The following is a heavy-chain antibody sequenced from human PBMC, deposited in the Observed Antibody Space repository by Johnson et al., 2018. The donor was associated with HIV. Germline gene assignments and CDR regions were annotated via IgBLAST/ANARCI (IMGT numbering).Heavy chain of an antibody. V-gene: IGHV3-66*02. CDR2: IYTGGTT. CDR1: GFTFDDYA. D-gene: IGHD3-10*01. CDR3: ARVRAGAFDI. Sequence: VQLVESGGGLVQPGRSLRLSCAASGFTFDDYAMHWVRQAPGKGLEWVSVIYTGGTTYYADSVKGRFIISRDKSNNMLFLQMNSLLRTEDTAMYYCARVRAGAFDIWGQGTMVTVSS. J-gene: IGHJ3*02.